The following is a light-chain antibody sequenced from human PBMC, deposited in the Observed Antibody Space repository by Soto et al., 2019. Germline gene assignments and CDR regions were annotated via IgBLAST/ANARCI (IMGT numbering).Light chain of an antibody. CDR3: QQYCSSPRT. CDR1: QSVSSTY. V-gene: IGKV3-20*01. J-gene: IGKJ1*01. CDR2: GAS. Sequence: EIVLTQSPGTLSLSPGERATLSCRASQSVSSTYLAWYQQKPGQAPRRLIYGASSRATGIPDRFSGSGSGTDFTLTISRLEPEDFAVYDCQQYCSSPRTFGQGTKVEI.